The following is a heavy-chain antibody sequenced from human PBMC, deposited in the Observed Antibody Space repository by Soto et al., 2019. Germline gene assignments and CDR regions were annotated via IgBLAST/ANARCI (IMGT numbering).Heavy chain of an antibody. CDR2: IYYSGST. J-gene: IGHJ4*02. CDR1: GGSISSSTYY. D-gene: IGHD4-17*01. V-gene: IGHV4-39*01. CDR3: ANSYGDYVSY. Sequence: QLQLQESGPGLVKPSETLSLTCTVSGGSISSSTYYWGWIRQPPGKGLEWIGSIYYSGSTYYNPSLKXXVXIXXDTAKTQFSLKLSSVTAADTAVYYCANSYGDYVSYWGQGTLVTVSS.